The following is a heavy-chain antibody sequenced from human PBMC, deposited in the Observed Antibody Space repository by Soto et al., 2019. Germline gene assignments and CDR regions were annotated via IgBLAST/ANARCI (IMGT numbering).Heavy chain of an antibody. J-gene: IGHJ6*02. Sequence: QVQLVESGGGVVQPGRSLRLSCAASGFTFSSYGIHWVRQAPGKGLEWVGVISYDGNKQYYADSVKGRFTISRDNSNKTLFLQMSGLRAADTAVYYCAKDRRYCTPSTCYRGRPGYYYYYGMDVWGQGTTVTVSS. V-gene: IGHV3-30*18. CDR1: GFTFSSYG. CDR3: AKDRRYCTPSTCYRGRPGYYYYYGMDV. CDR2: ISYDGNKQ. D-gene: IGHD2-8*01.